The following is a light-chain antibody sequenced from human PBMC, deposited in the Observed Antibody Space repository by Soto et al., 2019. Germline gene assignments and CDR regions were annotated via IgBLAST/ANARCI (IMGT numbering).Light chain of an antibody. Sequence: QLVLTQPPSASGTPGQRVSISCSGSSSNIGSNTVNWYQHLPGTAPKVLIYSNGQRPSGVPDRFSGSKSGSSASLAIRGLQSEDEADYYCVAWDDRLNGPVFGGGTKLTVL. CDR1: SSNIGSNT. CDR3: VAWDDRLNGPV. CDR2: SNG. V-gene: IGLV1-44*01. J-gene: IGLJ2*01.